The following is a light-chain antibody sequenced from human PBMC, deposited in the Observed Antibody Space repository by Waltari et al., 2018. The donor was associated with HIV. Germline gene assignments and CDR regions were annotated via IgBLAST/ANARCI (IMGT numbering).Light chain of an antibody. CDR3: MQALQTPLT. CDR1: QSLLDSSGYNY. CDR2: LGS. Sequence: EIVMTQTPLSLPVTPGEPASISCRSSQSLLDSSGYNYSDWYVQRPGQSPQLLIYLGSDRASGVPDRFSGSGAGTDFTLKISRVEAEDAGVYYCMQALQTPLTFGGGTKVEIK. V-gene: IGKV2-28*01. J-gene: IGKJ4*01.